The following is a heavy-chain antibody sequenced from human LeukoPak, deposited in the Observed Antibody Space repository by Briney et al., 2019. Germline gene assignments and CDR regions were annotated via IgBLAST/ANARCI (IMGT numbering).Heavy chain of an antibody. CDR3: ARGPHRRTYDRDNWFDP. Sequence: ASVKVSCKASGYTFTSYAMHWVRQAPGQRLEWMGWSNAGNGNTKYSQKFQGRVTMTRDMSTTTVYMELSSLRSEDTAVYYCARGPHRRTYDRDNWFDPWGQGTLVTVPS. J-gene: IGHJ5*02. CDR2: SNAGNGNT. V-gene: IGHV1-3*01. CDR1: GYTFTSYA. D-gene: IGHD3-3*01.